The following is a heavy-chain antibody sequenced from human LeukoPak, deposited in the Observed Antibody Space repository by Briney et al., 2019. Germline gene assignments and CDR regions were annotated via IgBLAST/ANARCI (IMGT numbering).Heavy chain of an antibody. Sequence: GGSLRLSCAASGFTFRTYNMNWVRQAPGKGLEWVSYITSGGTTIYYADSVKGRFTISRDNSKNTLYLQMNSLRAEDTAVYYCARVYYDSSGYYDYWGQGTLVTVSS. V-gene: IGHV3-48*01. D-gene: IGHD3-22*01. J-gene: IGHJ4*02. CDR3: ARVYYDSSGYYDY. CDR2: ITSGGTTI. CDR1: GFTFRTYN.